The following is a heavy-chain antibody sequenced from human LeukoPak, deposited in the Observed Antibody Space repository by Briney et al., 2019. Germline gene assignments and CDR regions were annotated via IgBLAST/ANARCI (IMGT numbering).Heavy chain of an antibody. CDR2: IYHSGST. V-gene: IGHV4-38-2*02. CDR1: GYSISSGYY. J-gene: IGHJ5*02. Sequence: KTPETLSLTCTVSGYSISSGYYWGWIRQPPGKGLEWNENIYHSGSTYYNPSLKSRVTISVDTSKNQFSLKLSSVTAADTAVYYCARDSYDFWSGYYTFDPWGQGTPVTVSS. CDR3: ARDSYDFWSGYYTFDP. D-gene: IGHD3-3*01.